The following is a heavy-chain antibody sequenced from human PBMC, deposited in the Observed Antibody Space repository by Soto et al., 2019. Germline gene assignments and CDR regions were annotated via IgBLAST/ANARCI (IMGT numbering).Heavy chain of an antibody. CDR2: IGIAGDT. CDR1: GFTFSSHD. V-gene: IGHV3-13*01. J-gene: IGHJ6*03. D-gene: IGHD3-10*01. CDR3: ARGRLSGYYYMDL. Sequence: EVQLVESGGGLVQSGGSLRLSCAASGFTFSSHDMHWVRQATGKGLEWVSTIGIAGDTYYPGSAKGRFTISRENAKNSLYLQMNSLRAGDTAVYYCARGRLSGYYYMDLWGKGTTVTVSS.